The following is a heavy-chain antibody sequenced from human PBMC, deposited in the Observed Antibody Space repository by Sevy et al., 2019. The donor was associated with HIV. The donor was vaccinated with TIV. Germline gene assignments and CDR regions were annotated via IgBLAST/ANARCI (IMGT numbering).Heavy chain of an antibody. D-gene: IGHD3-3*01. J-gene: IGHJ4*02. Sequence: GGSLRLSCSASGFNFSDYSIHWVRQTPGKGLEYFSGISKNGGGKYYADSVRGGFTISRDNTKNTVYLQMISLRSEDKAIYYCVKDGRTYFDFWCGYTFHYWGQGALVTVSS. CDR3: VKDGRTYFDFWCGYTFHY. V-gene: IGHV3-64D*09. CDR1: GFNFSDYS. CDR2: ISKNGGGK.